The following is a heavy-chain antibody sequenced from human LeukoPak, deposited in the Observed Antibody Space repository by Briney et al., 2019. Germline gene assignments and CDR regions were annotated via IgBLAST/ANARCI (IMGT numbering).Heavy chain of an antibody. J-gene: IGHJ4*01. V-gene: IGHV3-21*01. Sequence: GGSLSLLCAASGVTFTSYSVHWVRQAPGKGLEWVASISSRSTYIYYADSVKGRFTITRDNAKNSLYLDTNSLRAEDTAVYFCARDLFNSYYDTSGYSAFDYWGQGTLVTVSS. CDR3: ARDLFNSYYDTSGYSAFDY. D-gene: IGHD3-22*01. CDR1: GVTFTSYS. CDR2: ISSRSTYI.